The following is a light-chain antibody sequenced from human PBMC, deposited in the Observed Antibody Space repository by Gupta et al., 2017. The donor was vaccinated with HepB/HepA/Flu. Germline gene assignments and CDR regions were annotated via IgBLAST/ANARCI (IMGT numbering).Light chain of an antibody. CDR3: QQIYTLPRT. V-gene: IGKV6D-21*02. CDR1: QSIGRS. CDR2: YAS. J-gene: IGKJ1*01. Sequence: EIVLTQSPDFQSVSPKEKVTISCRASQSIGRSLNWFQQKPGQSPKLLIKYASEASSGVPSRFSGSGSGTDFTLTIKSLEAEDAAEYYCQQIYTLPRTFGQGTKVEIK.